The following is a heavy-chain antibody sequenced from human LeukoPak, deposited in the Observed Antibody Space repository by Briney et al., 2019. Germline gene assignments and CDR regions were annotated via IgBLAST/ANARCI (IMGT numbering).Heavy chain of an antibody. CDR3: ARAESGYDLLIDY. CDR1: GFTFSSYV. Sequence: GGSLRLSCAASGFTFSSYVMNWVRQAPGKGLEWVSVISGSGDTTYYADSVKGRFTISRDNSKNTLYLQMNSLRAEDTAVYYCARAESGYDLLIDYWGQGTLVTVSS. D-gene: IGHD5-12*01. V-gene: IGHV3-23*01. J-gene: IGHJ4*02. CDR2: ISGSGDTT.